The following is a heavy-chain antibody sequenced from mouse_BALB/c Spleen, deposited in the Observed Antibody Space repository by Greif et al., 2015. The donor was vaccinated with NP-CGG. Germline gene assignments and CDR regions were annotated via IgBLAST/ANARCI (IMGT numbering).Heavy chain of an antibody. V-gene: IGHV1-14*01. CDR3: AVQLLRGAMDY. CDR2: INPYNDGT. D-gene: IGHD1-1*01. CDR1: GYTFTSYV. Sequence: EVQLQQSGPELVKPGASVKMSCKASGYTFTSYVMHWVKQKPGQGLEWIGYINPYNDGTKYNEKFKGKATLTSDKSSSTAYIELSSLATEDSAVYYCAVQLLRGAMDYWGHGTSVTVSS. J-gene: IGHJ4*01.